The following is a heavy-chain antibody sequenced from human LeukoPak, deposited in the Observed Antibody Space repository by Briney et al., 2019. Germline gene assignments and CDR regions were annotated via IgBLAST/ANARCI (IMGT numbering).Heavy chain of an antibody. J-gene: IGHJ4*02. Sequence: ASVTVSCKASGYTFTSYYMHWVRQAPGQGLEWMGIINPSGGSTSYAQKFQGRVTMTRDTSTSTVYMELSSLRSEDTAVYYCARGGRRITMIVVVITNYFDYWGQGTLVTVSS. CDR1: GYTFTSYY. CDR2: INPSGGST. V-gene: IGHV1-46*01. D-gene: IGHD3-22*01. CDR3: ARGGRRITMIVVVITNYFDY.